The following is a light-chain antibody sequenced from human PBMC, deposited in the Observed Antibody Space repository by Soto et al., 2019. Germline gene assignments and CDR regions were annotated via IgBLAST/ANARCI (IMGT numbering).Light chain of an antibody. V-gene: IGKV1-33*01. CDR3: QQYDDLLT. CDR1: QDISNY. Sequence: DIQMTQSPSSLSASVCDRVTITCLASQDISNYVSWHQQKPGTAPKLLIYDASNLETGVPSRFSGGGSGTNFTFTISGLQPDDVATYYCQQYDDLLTFGGGNKVEIK. CDR2: DAS. J-gene: IGKJ4*02.